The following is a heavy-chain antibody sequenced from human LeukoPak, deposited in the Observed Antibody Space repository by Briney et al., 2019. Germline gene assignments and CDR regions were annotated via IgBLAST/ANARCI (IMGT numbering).Heavy chain of an antibody. V-gene: IGHV3-21*06. CDR3: ARDHGIPGSGSYRFDY. CDR2: IISSSSYI. D-gene: IGHD3-10*01. Sequence: TGGSLSFSCAPSGFTFGGNSRNWFRQAPGKGREWVSSIISSSSYIYYADSVKGRFTISRDYAKNLLYLQMNSLRIEDTAVYYCARDHGIPGSGSYRFDYWGHGTLVTVSS. J-gene: IGHJ4*01. CDR1: GFTFGGNS.